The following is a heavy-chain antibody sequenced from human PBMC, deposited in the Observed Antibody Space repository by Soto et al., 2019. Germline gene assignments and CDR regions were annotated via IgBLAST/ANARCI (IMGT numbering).Heavy chain of an antibody. D-gene: IGHD2-21*02. CDR1: GGSISSTNW. CDR3: GRRVTPGGGFFDY. V-gene: IGHV4-4*02. CDR2: IFQRGST. J-gene: IGHJ4*02. Sequence: SETLSLPCTASGGSISSTNWWNWVRQPPGKGLEWIGEIFQRGSTSFNPSLKSRVTISVDKSKNQFSLTLSSVTAADTAVYYCGRRVTPGGGFFDYWGQGTLGSVS.